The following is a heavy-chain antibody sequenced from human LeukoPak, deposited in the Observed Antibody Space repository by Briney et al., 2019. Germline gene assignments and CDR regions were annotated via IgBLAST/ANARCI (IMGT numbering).Heavy chain of an antibody. V-gene: IGHV3-7*05. Sequence: GGSLRLSCAASGFTFSSYGMSWVRQAPGKGLQWVANIKQDGSEKYYVDSVKGRFTISRDNAKNSLYLQMNSLRAEDTAVYYCTRDRSGQDWGRGTMVTVSS. CDR1: GFTFSSYG. CDR2: IKQDGSEK. J-gene: IGHJ4*02. CDR3: TRDRSGQD. D-gene: IGHD1-1*01.